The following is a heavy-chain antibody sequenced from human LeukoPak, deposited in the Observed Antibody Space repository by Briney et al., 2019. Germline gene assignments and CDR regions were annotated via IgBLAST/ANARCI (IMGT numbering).Heavy chain of an antibody. D-gene: IGHD3-10*01. J-gene: IGHJ4*02. CDR2: ISWNSGSI. CDR3: AKDQGAGFGELSRHFDY. V-gene: IGHV3-9*01. CDR1: GFTFDDYA. Sequence: GGSLRLSCAASGFTFDDYAMHWVRQAPGKGLEWVSGISWNSGSIGYADSVKGRFTISRDNAKNSLYLQMNSLRAEDTALYYWAKDQGAGFGELSRHFDYWGQGTLVTVSS.